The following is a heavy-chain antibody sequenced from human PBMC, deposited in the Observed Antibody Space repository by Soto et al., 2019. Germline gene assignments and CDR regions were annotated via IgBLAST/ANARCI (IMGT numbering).Heavy chain of an antibody. D-gene: IGHD5-12*01. CDR1: GGSINTFY. CDR3: AREGSYSAYNFAHGIQLWSFDF. J-gene: IGHJ4*02. Sequence: PSETLSLTCTVPGGSINTFYWSWVRQPAGKGLEWIGHIFSSGSTSFNPSLESRVAMSVDTSKNHFSLNLSSVTAADMAVYYCAREGSYSAYNFAHGIQLWSFDFWGQGALVTVSS. V-gene: IGHV4-4*07. CDR2: IFSSGST.